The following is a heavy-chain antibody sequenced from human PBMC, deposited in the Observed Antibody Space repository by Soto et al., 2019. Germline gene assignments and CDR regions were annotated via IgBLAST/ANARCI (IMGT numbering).Heavy chain of an antibody. V-gene: IGHV3-74*01. D-gene: IGHD1-26*01. CDR2: INSDGSST. Sequence: EVQLVESGGGLVQPGGSLRLSCAASGFTFSSYWMHWVRQAPGKGLVWVSRINSDGSSTSYADSVKGRFTISRDNAKNTRYLQMNSLRAEDAAVYYCARGYYSGSDYPPEDAFDIWGQGTMVTVSS. CDR3: ARGYYSGSDYPPEDAFDI. J-gene: IGHJ3*02. CDR1: GFTFSSYW.